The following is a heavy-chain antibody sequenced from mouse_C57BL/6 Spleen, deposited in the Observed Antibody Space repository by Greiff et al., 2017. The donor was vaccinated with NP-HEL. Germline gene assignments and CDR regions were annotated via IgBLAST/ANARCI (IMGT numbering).Heavy chain of an antibody. V-gene: IGHV1-81*01. D-gene: IGHD2-1*01. J-gene: IGHJ4*01. Sequence: QVQLQQSGAELARPGASVKLSCKASGYTFTSYGISWVKQRTGQGLEWIGEIYPRSGNTYYNEKFKGKATLTADKSSSTAYMELRSLTSEDSAVYFCARIYYGNYDGAMDYWGQGTSVTVSS. CDR2: IYPRSGNT. CDR3: ARIYYGNYDGAMDY. CDR1: GYTFTSYG.